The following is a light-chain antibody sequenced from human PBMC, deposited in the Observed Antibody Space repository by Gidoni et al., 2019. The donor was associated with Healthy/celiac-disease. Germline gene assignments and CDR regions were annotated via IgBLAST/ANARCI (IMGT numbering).Light chain of an antibody. Sequence: DIQLTQSPSFLSASVGDRVTINCRASHGISSSLACYQQKPGKAPKLLIYAASTWQSGVPSRFSGSGSGTAFTLTISSLQPEDFATSYCQQLNSYPRTFGQGTKVEIK. CDR1: HGISSS. J-gene: IGKJ1*01. CDR2: AAS. V-gene: IGKV1-9*01. CDR3: QQLNSYPRT.